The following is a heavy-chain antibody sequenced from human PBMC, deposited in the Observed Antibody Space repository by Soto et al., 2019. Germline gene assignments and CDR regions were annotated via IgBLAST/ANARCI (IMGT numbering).Heavy chain of an antibody. J-gene: IGHJ5*02. Sequence: SETLSLTCAVQRGSFNDYYWSWIRQPPGKGLEWIGYIYYSGSTNYNPSLKSRVTISVDTSKNQFSLKLSSVTAADTAVYYCARGHSSGWRVNWFDPWGQGTLVTVSS. CDR1: RGSFNDYY. CDR3: ARGHSSGWRVNWFDP. V-gene: IGHV4-59*01. D-gene: IGHD6-19*01. CDR2: IYYSGST.